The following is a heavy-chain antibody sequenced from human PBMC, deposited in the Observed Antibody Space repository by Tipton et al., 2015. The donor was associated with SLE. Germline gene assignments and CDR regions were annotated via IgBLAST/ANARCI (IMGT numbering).Heavy chain of an antibody. V-gene: IGHV4-59*11. CDR1: GGSISSHY. CDR2: IYYSGST. Sequence: TLSLTCTVSGGSISSHYWSWIRQPPGKGLKWIGYIYYSGSTNYNPSLKSRVTISVDTSKNQFSLKLSSVTAADTAVYYCASCIAAAGTGFDYWGQGTLVTVSS. D-gene: IGHD6-13*01. J-gene: IGHJ4*02. CDR3: ASCIAAAGTGFDY.